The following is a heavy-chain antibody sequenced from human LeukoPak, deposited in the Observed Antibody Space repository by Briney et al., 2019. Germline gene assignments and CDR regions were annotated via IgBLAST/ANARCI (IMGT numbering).Heavy chain of an antibody. CDR3: ARGFGYYDSSGYYW. J-gene: IGHJ4*02. CDR2: INHSGST. D-gene: IGHD3-22*01. CDR1: GGSISSSNW. V-gene: IGHV4-4*02. Sequence: SETLSLTCAVSGGSISSSNWWSWVRQPPGKGLEWIGEINHSGSTNYNPSLKSRVTISVDTSKNQFSLKLSSVTAADTAVYYCARGFGYYDSSGYYWGGQGTLVTVSS.